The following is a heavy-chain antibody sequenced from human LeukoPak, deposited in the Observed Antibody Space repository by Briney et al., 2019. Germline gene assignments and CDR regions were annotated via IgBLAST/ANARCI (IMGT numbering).Heavy chain of an antibody. Sequence: KPSETLSPTCSVSGGSFTSYYWSWIRQPPGKGLEWIGYVDNRETTSYNPSLKSRVTISIDPSNSQFSLRLRSVTAADTAVYYCARGWGYCSGGNCYFTYFDYWGQGALATVSS. J-gene: IGHJ4*02. D-gene: IGHD2-15*01. CDR2: VDNRETT. V-gene: IGHV4-59*01. CDR3: ARGWGYCSGGNCYFTYFDY. CDR1: GGSFTSYY.